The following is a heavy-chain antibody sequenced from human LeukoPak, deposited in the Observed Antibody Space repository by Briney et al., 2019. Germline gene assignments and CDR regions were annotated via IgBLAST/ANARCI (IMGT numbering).Heavy chain of an antibody. J-gene: IGHJ4*02. CDR3: ARETLGTVTYYFDY. CDR1: FGSINSYY. V-gene: IGHV4-59*01. D-gene: IGHD1/OR15-1a*01. CDR2: IFYSGST. Sequence: SETLSLTCTVSFGSINSYYWSWIRQPPGKGLEWIGYIFYSGSTNYNPSLKSRATISVDTSKNQFSLKPHSVTAADTAVYYCARETLGTVTYYFDYWGQGTLVTVSS.